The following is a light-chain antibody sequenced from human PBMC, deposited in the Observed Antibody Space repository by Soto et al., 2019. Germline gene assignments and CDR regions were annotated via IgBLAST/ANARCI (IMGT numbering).Light chain of an antibody. CDR1: SSDVGGYNY. V-gene: IGLV2-14*01. Sequence: QSALTQPASVSGSPGQSITISCTGTSSDVGGYNYVSWYQQHPGKAPKLMIYDVSNRPSGVSNRFPGSKSGNTASLTISGLQAEDEADYYCSSYTSSTNYVFGPGTKLTVL. CDR3: SSYTSSTNYV. CDR2: DVS. J-gene: IGLJ1*01.